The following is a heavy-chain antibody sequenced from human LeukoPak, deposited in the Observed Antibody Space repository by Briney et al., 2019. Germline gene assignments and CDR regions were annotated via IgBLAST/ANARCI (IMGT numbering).Heavy chain of an antibody. CDR2: IYYSGST. V-gene: IGHV4-39*07. CDR3: VSSSWYDY. CDR1: GGSISSSSYY. D-gene: IGHD6-13*01. J-gene: IGHJ4*02. Sequence: PSETLSLTCTVSGGSISSSSYYWGWIRQPPGKGLEWIGSIYYSGSTYYNPSLKSRVTISVDTSKNQLSLKLSSVTAADTAVYYCVSSSWYDYWGQGTLVTVSS.